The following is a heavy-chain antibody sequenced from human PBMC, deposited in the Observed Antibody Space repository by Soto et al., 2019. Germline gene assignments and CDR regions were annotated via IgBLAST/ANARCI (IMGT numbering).Heavy chain of an antibody. CDR2: IYYSGST. Sequence: SETLSLTCTVSGGSISSSSYYWGWIRQPPGKGLEWIGSIYYSGSTYYNPSLKSRVTISVDTSRNQFSLKLSSVTAADTAVYYCARHLHQLPYYDFWSGTNWFDPWGQGTLVTVSS. CDR3: ARHLHQLPYYDFWSGTNWFDP. CDR1: GGSISSSSYY. D-gene: IGHD3-3*01. J-gene: IGHJ5*02. V-gene: IGHV4-39*01.